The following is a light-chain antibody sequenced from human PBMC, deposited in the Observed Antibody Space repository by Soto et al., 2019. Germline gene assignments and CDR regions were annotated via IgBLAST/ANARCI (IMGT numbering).Light chain of an antibody. Sequence: IQMNQSPSTMSTSVGNSVTSPCRASQGIRSDLGWYQQKPGKAPKLLIYAASSLQSGVPSRCSGSGSGTDFTLTISSLQPEEFATYYCLQDYNYPLTFGQGTRLEIK. J-gene: IGKJ5*01. V-gene: IGKV1-6*01. CDR1: QGIRSD. CDR2: AAS. CDR3: LQDYNYPLT.